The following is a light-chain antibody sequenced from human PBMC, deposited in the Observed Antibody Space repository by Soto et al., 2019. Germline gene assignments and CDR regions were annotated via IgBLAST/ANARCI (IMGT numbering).Light chain of an antibody. Sequence: EIVLTQSPGTLSLSPGERATLSCRASQSVSNNYLAWYQQKPGQAPRLLIYGASSRATGIPDRFSGSGSGTDSTLTISRLEPEDFAVYYCQQYNNWPRTFGQGTKVDIK. CDR2: GAS. J-gene: IGKJ1*01. CDR1: QSVSNNY. V-gene: IGKV3-20*01. CDR3: QQYNNWPRT.